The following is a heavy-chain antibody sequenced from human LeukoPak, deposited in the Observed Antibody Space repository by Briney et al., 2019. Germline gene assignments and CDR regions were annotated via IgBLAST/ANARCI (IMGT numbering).Heavy chain of an antibody. CDR1: GFNFNIYI. CDR3: AREKAMPYYYDNSYYRTLDY. V-gene: IGHV3-48*02. Sequence: SGGSLRLSCAASGFNFNIYIMNWVRQAPGKGLQWVSSISGDRSTIYYADSVRGRFTVSRANAKNSLYLEMSSLRDEDTAVYYCAREKAMPYYYDNSYYRTLDYWGQGALVTVSS. CDR2: ISGDRSTI. D-gene: IGHD3-22*01. J-gene: IGHJ4*02.